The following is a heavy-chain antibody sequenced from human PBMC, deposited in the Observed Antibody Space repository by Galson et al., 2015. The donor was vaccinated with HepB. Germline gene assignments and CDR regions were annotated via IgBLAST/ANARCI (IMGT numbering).Heavy chain of an antibody. Sequence: SVKVSCKVSGYTLTELSMHWVRQAPGKGLEWMGGFDPEDGETIYAQKFQGRVTMTEDTSTDTAYMELSSLRSEDTAVYYCATVKVVVNLPRPYSDAFDIWGQGTMVTVSS. CDR3: ATVKVVVNLPRPYSDAFDI. D-gene: IGHD3-22*01. J-gene: IGHJ3*02. CDR2: FDPEDGET. CDR1: GYTLTELS. V-gene: IGHV1-24*01.